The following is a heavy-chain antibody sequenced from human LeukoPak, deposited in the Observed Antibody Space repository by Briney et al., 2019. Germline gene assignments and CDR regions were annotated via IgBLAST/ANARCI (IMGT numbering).Heavy chain of an antibody. CDR3: AKDHSGSYYWFDP. D-gene: IGHD1-26*01. J-gene: IGHJ5*02. CDR2: ISGSGGST. Sequence: GGSLRLSCAASGFTFSSYEMNWVRQAPGKGLEWVSAISGSGGSTYYADSVKGRFTISRDNSKNTLYLQMNSLRAEDTAVYYCAKDHSGSYYWFDPWGQGTLVTVSS. CDR1: GFTFSSYE. V-gene: IGHV3-23*01.